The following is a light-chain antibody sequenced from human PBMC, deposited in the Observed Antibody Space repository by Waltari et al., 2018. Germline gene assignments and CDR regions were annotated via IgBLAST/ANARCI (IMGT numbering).Light chain of an antibody. Sequence: QSALTQPASVSGSPGQSITISCTGTSSDVGNYNLVSWYQQYPGKAPKVMIYDDNTRPSGISDPFSGSKAGNTASLTIAGVQAEDEADYYCCSYAGSYTWVFGGGTKLTVL. CDR2: DDN. V-gene: IGLV2-23*01. CDR1: SSDVGNYNL. J-gene: IGLJ3*02. CDR3: CSYAGSYTWV.